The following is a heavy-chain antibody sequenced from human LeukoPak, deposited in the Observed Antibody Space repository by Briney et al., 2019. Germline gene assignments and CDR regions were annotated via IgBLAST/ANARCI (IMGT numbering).Heavy chain of an antibody. CDR1: GGSFSGYY. V-gene: IGHV4-34*01. J-gene: IGHJ4*02. Sequence: SETLSLTCAVYGGSFSGYYWSWIRQPPGKGLEWIGEINHSGSTNYNPSLKSRVTISVDTSKNQFSLKLSSVTAADTAVYYCARREMATTPEDYWGQGTLVTVSS. CDR2: INHSGST. CDR3: ARREMATTPEDY. D-gene: IGHD5-12*01.